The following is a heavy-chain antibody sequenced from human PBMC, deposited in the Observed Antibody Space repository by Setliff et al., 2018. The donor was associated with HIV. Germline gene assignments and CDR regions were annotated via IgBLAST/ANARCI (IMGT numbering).Heavy chain of an antibody. V-gene: IGHV4-61*02. Sequence: PSETLSLTCTVSGGSISSGSYYWSWIRQPAGKGLEWLGRIYTSGSTNYNPSLKSRVTISVDTSKNQFSLKLSSVTAADTAVYYCARERSFIDYWGQGTLVTSPQ. CDR3: ARERSFIDY. CDR2: IYTSGST. J-gene: IGHJ4*02. CDR1: GGSISSGSYY.